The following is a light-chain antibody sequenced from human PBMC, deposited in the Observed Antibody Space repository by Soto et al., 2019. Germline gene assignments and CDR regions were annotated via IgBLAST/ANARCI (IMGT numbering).Light chain of an antibody. Sequence: DIQMTQSPSSLSASVGDRVTITCRASQSISSYLNWYQQKPGKAPKLLIYAASSLQSGVTSRFSGSGSGTDFTLTISSLQPADFATYYCQQSYSTPRTFGHGTKVEIK. CDR2: AAS. J-gene: IGKJ1*01. CDR3: QQSYSTPRT. V-gene: IGKV1-39*01. CDR1: QSISSY.